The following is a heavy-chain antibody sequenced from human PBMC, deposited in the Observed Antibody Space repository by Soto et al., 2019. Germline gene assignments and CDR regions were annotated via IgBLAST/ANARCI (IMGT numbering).Heavy chain of an antibody. CDR3: ARVEQRWGHYYYGMDV. CDR2: INPNSGGT. J-gene: IGHJ6*02. Sequence: ASVKVSCKASGYSFTGYYMHWVRQAPGQGLEWMGWINPNSGGTNYAQKFQGRVTMTRDTSISTAYMELSRLRSDDTAVYYCARVEQRWGHYYYGMDVWGQGTTVTVSS. V-gene: IGHV1-2*02. CDR1: GYSFTGYY. D-gene: IGHD6-25*01.